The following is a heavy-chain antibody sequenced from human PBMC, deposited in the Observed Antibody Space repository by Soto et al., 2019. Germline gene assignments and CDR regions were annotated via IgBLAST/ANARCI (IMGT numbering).Heavy chain of an antibody. CDR1: GFSFRDAW. Sequence: EVQMVESGGGLVKPGGSLRLSCAVSGFSFRDAWMNWVRQAPGKGLEWVGRIKSRAAGGAIDYAAPVKGRFTISRDESEDTLYLQINSLKTEDTAMYYCTTDGSFGGVVVAFHLWGQGTMLSVSS. J-gene: IGHJ3*01. CDR2: IKSRAAGGAI. CDR3: TTDGSFGGVVVAFHL. V-gene: IGHV3-15*07. D-gene: IGHD3-10*01.